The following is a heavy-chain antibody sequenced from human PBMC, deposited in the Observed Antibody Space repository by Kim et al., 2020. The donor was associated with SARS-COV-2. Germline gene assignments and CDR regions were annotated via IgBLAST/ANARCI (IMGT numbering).Heavy chain of an antibody. J-gene: IGHJ4*02. V-gene: IGHV4-30-2*05. CDR3: ARLHDYGDYALDY. Sequence: YNPSLKSRVTISVDTSKNQFSLKLSSVTAADTAVYYCARLHDYGDYALDYWGQGTLVTVSS. D-gene: IGHD4-17*01.